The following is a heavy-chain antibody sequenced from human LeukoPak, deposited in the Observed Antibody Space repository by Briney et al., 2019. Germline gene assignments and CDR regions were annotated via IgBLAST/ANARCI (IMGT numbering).Heavy chain of an antibody. V-gene: IGHV1-8*01. CDR2: MNPNSGAT. J-gene: IGHJ4*02. Sequence: VASVKVSCKASGYTFTSYDFNWLRQATGQGPEWMGWMNPNSGATGYAQKFQGRVTMTRSASINTAYMELSSLRSEDTAVYYCARLKLQYYYDSSGRGGYFDYWGQGTLVTVSS. CDR3: ARLKLQYYYDSSGRGGYFDY. CDR1: GYTFTSYD. D-gene: IGHD3-22*01.